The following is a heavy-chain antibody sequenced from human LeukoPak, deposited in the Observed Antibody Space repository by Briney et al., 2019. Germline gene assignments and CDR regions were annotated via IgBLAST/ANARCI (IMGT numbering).Heavy chain of an antibody. Sequence: GESLKLSCKGSGYSFTNYWLGWVRQMPGQDLEWMGMIYPGDSDTRYSPSFQCRVTISADESNSTAHLHERSLNAADTPMYYCARFYYGSGTLAYWGQGTLVTVSS. CDR2: IYPGDSDT. J-gene: IGHJ4*02. CDR3: ARFYYGSGTLAY. D-gene: IGHD3-10*01. V-gene: IGHV5-51*01. CDR1: GYSFTNYW.